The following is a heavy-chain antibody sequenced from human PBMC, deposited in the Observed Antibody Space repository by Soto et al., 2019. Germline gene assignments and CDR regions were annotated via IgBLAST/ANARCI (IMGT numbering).Heavy chain of an antibody. J-gene: IGHJ6*03. D-gene: IGHD3-10*01. Sequence: ASVKVSCKASGYTFTSYAMHWVRQDPGQRLEWMGWINAGNGNTKYSQKFQGRVTITRDTSASTAYMELSSLRSEDTAVYYCARDELPMVRGVVTYYYYYMDVWGKGTTVTVSS. V-gene: IGHV1-3*01. CDR1: GYTFTSYA. CDR3: ARDELPMVRGVVTYYYYYMDV. CDR2: INAGNGNT.